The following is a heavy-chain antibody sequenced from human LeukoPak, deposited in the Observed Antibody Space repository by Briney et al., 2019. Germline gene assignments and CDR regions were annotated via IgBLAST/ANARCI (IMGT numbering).Heavy chain of an antibody. CDR2: ISYDGSNK. D-gene: IGHD2-2*01. CDR3: ASGVIDPGYCSSTSCFNLNDH. CDR1: GFTFSSYA. Sequence: PGRSLRLSCAASGFTFSSYAMHWVRQAPGKGLEWVAVISYDGSNKYYADSVKGRFTISRDNSKNTLYLQMNSLRAEDTAVYYCASGVIDPGYCSSTSCFNLNDHWGQGTLVTVSS. J-gene: IGHJ4*02. V-gene: IGHV3-30-3*01.